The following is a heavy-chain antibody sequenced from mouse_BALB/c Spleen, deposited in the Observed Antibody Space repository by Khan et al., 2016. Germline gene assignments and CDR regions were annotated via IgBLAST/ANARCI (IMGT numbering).Heavy chain of an antibody. D-gene: IGHD2-10*01. CDR2: ISTGSTTI. J-gene: IGHJ3*01. CDR1: GFTISSFG. CDR3: SRTYYAHTSWLAN. Sequence: EVELVASGGGLVQPGGSRKLSCAASGFTISSFGMHWVRQAPEKGLEWVAYISTGSTTIYYAATVKGRFTISRDNTKNSLFLQMTSLRSEDTAMYVCSRTYYAHTSWLANWGQGTLVTVSA. V-gene: IGHV5-17*02.